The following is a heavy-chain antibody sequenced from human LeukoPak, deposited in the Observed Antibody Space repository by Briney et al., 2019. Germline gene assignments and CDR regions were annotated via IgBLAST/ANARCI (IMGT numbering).Heavy chain of an antibody. CDR2: INWNGGST. J-gene: IGHJ3*02. D-gene: IGHD3-22*01. CDR1: GFTFDVYG. CDR3: ARSGPSNYDIDTFDI. V-gene: IGHV3-20*04. Sequence: GGSLRLSCAASGFTFDVYGMRWVRQAPGKGLEWVSGINWNGGSTGYADSVKGRFTISRDNAKNSLYLQMNSLRAEDTALYYCARSGPSNYDIDTFDIWGQGTMVTVSS.